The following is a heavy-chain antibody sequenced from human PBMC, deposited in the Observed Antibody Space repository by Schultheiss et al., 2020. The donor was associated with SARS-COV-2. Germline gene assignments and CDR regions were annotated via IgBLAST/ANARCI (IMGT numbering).Heavy chain of an antibody. CDR3: ARSSSSSWYNFDS. CDR2: IYSGGST. Sequence: GESLKISCAASGFTVSSNYMSWVRQAPGKGLEWVSVIYSGGSTYYADSVKGRFTISRDNSKNTLYLQMNSLRAEDTAVYYCARSSSSSWYNFDSWGLGTLVTVSS. D-gene: IGHD6-13*01. J-gene: IGHJ4*02. CDR1: GFTVSSNY. V-gene: IGHV3-53*01.